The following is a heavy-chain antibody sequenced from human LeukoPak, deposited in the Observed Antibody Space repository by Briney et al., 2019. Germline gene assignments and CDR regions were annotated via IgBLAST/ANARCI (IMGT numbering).Heavy chain of an antibody. CDR1: GFTFNDYW. V-gene: IGHV3-7*03. CDR2: IKQDGGEK. CDR3: VRDCSSASLSSGCYYAMDV. Sequence: GGSLRLSCAASGFTFNDYWMTWVRQAPGKGLEWVAHIKQDGGEKYYVDSLKGRFTISRDNAKNSLFLQMNSLGAEDTAVYYCVRDCSSASLSSGCYYAMDVWGKGTTVTVSS. D-gene: IGHD2-2*01. J-gene: IGHJ6*04.